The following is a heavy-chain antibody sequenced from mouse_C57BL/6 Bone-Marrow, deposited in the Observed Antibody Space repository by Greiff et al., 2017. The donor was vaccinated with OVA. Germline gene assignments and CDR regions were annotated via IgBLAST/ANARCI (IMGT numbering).Heavy chain of an antibody. Sequence: VQLQQSGAELVRPGASVKLSCTASGFNIKDDYMHWVKQRPEQGLEWIGWIDPENGDTEYASKFQGKATITAYTSSNTAYLQLSSLTSEDTAVYYCTTSYINSCYAIDYWGQGTSVTVSS. CDR2: IDPENGDT. CDR1: GFNIKDDY. D-gene: IGHD2-5*01. CDR3: TTSYINSCYAIDY. J-gene: IGHJ4*01. V-gene: IGHV14-4*01.